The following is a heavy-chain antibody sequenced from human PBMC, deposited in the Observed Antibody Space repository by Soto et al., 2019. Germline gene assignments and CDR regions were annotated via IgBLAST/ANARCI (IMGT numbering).Heavy chain of an antibody. Sequence: GGSLRLSCAASGFPFSYTWMSWVRQPPGKGLEWVARIKTKANIGTRDYAAPVKGRFSISRDDTKNTLYLQMNSLKTEDTAVYFCTAFNILTGSHFDSWGKGALVTVSS. CDR3: TAFNILTGSHFDS. D-gene: IGHD3-9*01. V-gene: IGHV3-15*01. J-gene: IGHJ4*02. CDR2: IKTKANIGTR. CDR1: GFPFSYTW.